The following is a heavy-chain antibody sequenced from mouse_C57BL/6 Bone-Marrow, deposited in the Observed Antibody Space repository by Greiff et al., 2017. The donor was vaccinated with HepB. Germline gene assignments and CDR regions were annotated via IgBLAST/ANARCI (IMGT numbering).Heavy chain of an antibody. CDR3: ATIYYGYDVNFDY. CDR2: IYPSDSET. V-gene: IGHV1-61*01. CDR1: GYTFTSYW. D-gene: IGHD2-2*01. Sequence: QVQLQQPGAELVRPGSSVKLSCKASGYTFTSYWMDWVKQRPGQGLEWIGNIYPSDSETHYNQKFKDKATLTVDKSSSTAYIQLSSLTSEDSAVYYCATIYYGYDVNFDYWGQGTTLTVPS. J-gene: IGHJ2*01.